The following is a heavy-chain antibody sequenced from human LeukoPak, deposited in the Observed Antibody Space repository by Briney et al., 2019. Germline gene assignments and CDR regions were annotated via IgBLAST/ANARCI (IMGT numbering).Heavy chain of an antibody. V-gene: IGHV1-18*01. J-gene: IGHJ4*02. CDR3: ARDRYYDFWSGYYDLDY. Sequence: GASVKVSCKASGYTFTSYGISRVRQAPGQGLEWMGWISAYNGNTNYAQKLQGRVTMTTDTSTSTAYMELRSLRSDDTAVYYCARDRYYDFWSGYYDLDYWGQGTLVTVSS. CDR2: ISAYNGNT. D-gene: IGHD3-3*01. CDR1: GYTFTSYG.